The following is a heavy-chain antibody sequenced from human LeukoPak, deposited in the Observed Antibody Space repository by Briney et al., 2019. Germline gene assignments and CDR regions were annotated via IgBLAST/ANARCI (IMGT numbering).Heavy chain of an antibody. CDR3: ARELTLTTAFDI. J-gene: IGHJ3*02. CDR2: FYTNGST. D-gene: IGHD1/OR15-1a*01. Sequence: SETLSPTCTVSRGSVITYSWSWIRQPAGEGLEWIGRFYTNGSTNYNPSLKTRVTLSIDKSKNHFSLKLSSVTAADTAVYYCARELTLTTAFDIWGQGTVVTVSS. V-gene: IGHV4-4*07. CDR1: RGSVITYS.